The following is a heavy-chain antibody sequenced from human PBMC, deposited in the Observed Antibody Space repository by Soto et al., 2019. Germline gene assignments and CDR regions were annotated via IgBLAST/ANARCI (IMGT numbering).Heavy chain of an antibody. Sequence: GASVKVSCKAAGSTCTSCGISWVRQAPGQRLEWMGWISAYNGNTNYAQKLQGRVTMTTDTSTSTAYMELRSLRSDDTAVYYCARGGYSSSSTRGGLAPRQFDYWGQGTLVTVSS. D-gene: IGHD6-6*01. CDR2: ISAYNGNT. CDR3: ARGGYSSSSTRGGLAPRQFDY. J-gene: IGHJ4*02. CDR1: GSTCTSCG. V-gene: IGHV1-18*01.